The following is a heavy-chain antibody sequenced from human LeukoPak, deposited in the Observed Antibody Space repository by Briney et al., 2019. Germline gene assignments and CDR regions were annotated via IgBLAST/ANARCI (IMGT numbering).Heavy chain of an antibody. CDR2: IYSSGNT. J-gene: IGHJ5*02. V-gene: IGHV4-59*08. Sequence: KPSETLSLTCTVSGVSISSFYWSWVRQPPGKGLEWIGYIYSSGNTNYNPSLKSRVTISVDTSKNQFSLKLSSVTAADTAVYYCARQTNWFDTWGQGTLVTVFS. CDR1: GVSISSFY. CDR3: ARQTNWFDT.